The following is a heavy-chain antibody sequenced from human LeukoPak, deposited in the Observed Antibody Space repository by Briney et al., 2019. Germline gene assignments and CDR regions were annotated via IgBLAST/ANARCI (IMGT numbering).Heavy chain of an antibody. Sequence: GGSLRLSCAASGFTFSIFWMNWVRQAPGKGLEWVSSISSSSSYIYYADSVKGRFTISRDNAKNSLYLQMNRLRAEDTAVYYCARVDSSSWYLTPKYYFDYWGQGTLVTVSS. CDR2: ISSSSSYI. J-gene: IGHJ4*02. CDR3: ARVDSSSWYLTPKYYFDY. V-gene: IGHV3-21*01. CDR1: GFTFSIFW. D-gene: IGHD6-13*01.